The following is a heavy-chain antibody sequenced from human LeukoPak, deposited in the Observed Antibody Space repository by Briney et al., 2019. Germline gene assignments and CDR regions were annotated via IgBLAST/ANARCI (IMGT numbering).Heavy chain of an antibody. D-gene: IGHD6-19*01. CDR3: ASAVAGAYYFDY. Sequence: PGGSLRLSCAASGFTFSDYYMSWIRQAPGKGLGWVSYISSSGSTIYYADSVKGRFTISRDNAKNSLYLQMNSLRAEDTAVYYCASAVAGAYYFDYWGQGTLVTVSS. V-gene: IGHV3-11*01. CDR2: ISSSGSTI. CDR1: GFTFSDYY. J-gene: IGHJ4*02.